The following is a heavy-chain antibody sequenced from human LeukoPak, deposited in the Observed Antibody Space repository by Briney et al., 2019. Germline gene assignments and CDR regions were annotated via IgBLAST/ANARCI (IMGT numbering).Heavy chain of an antibody. V-gene: IGHV3-23*01. CDR1: RFTFSSYA. CDR2: ISGSGGST. CDR3: AKDQYQLLYET. D-gene: IGHD2-2*02. Sequence: GGSLRLSCAASRFTFSSYAMSWVRQAPGKGLEWVSAISGSGGSTYYADSVKGRFTISRDNSKNTLYLQMNSLRAEDTAVYYCAKDQYQLLYETWGQGTLVTVSS. J-gene: IGHJ5*02.